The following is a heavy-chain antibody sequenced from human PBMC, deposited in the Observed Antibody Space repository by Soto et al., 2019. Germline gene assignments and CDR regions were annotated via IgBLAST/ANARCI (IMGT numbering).Heavy chain of an antibody. J-gene: IGHJ4*02. CDR1: RFTFSSYW. D-gene: IGHD5-18*01. CDR3: ARGGSSGSADY. V-gene: IGHV3-74*01. CDR2: IKSDGRST. Sequence: EVQLVESGGGLVQPGGSLRLSCAASRFTFSSYWMYWVRQAPGKGLVWVSRIKSDGRSTSYADSVKGRFTISRDNAKNTLYLQMNSLRVEDTAVYYCARGGSSGSADYWGQGTLVTVSS.